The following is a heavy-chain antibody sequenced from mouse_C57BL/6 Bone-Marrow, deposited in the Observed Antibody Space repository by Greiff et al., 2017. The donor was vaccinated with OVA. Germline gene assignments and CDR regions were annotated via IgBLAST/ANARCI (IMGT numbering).Heavy chain of an antibody. CDR1: GYTFTSYW. CDR3: AIWWLLFMDY. CDR2: IDPSDSYT. Sequence: VQLQQPGAELVKPGASVKLSCKASGYTFTSYWMQWVKQRPGQGLEWIGEIDPSDSYTNYNQKFKGKATLTVDKSSSTAYMQLSSLTSEDSAVYYCAIWWLLFMDYWGQGTSVTVSS. V-gene: IGHV1-50*01. D-gene: IGHD2-3*01. J-gene: IGHJ4*01.